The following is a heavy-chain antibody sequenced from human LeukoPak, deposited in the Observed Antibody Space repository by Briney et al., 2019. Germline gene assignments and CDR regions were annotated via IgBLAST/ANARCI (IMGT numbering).Heavy chain of an antibody. CDR3: ARAAPDNYYDSSHIDY. CDR1: GFTFSSYA. V-gene: IGHV3-21*01. CDR2: ISSSSSYI. Sequence: GGSLRLSCAASGFTFSSYAMSWVRQAPGKGLEWVSSISSSSSYIYYADSVKGRFTISRDNAKNSLYLQMNSLRAEDTAVYYCARAAPDNYYDSSHIDYWGQGTLVTVSS. D-gene: IGHD3-22*01. J-gene: IGHJ4*02.